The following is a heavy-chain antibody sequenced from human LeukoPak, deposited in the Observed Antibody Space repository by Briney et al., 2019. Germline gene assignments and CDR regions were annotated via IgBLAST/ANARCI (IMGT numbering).Heavy chain of an antibody. V-gene: IGHV3-30*04. D-gene: IGHD4-17*01. J-gene: IGHJ4*02. CDR1: EFTFRSYA. CDR2: ISYDGSNK. Sequence: GGSLRLSCAASEFTFRSYAMHWVRQAPGKGLEWVAVISYDGSNKYYADSVKGRFTISRDNSKNTLYLQMNSLRAEDTAVYYCARIFTVTTSGDDYWGQGALVTVSS. CDR3: ARIFTVTTSGDDY.